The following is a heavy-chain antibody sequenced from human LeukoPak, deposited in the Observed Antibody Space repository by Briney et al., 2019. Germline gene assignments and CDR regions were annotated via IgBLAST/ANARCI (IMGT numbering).Heavy chain of an antibody. CDR2: MNPNSGNT. CDR1: GGTFSSYA. Sequence: ASVKVSCKASGGTFSSYAINWVRQATGQGLEWMGWMNPNSGNTGYAQKFQGRVTMTRNTSISTAYMELSTLRSEDTAVYYCARGSSSSWYGNYYYYMDVWGKGTTVTISS. V-gene: IGHV1-8*02. J-gene: IGHJ6*03. D-gene: IGHD6-13*01. CDR3: ARGSSSSWYGNYYYYMDV.